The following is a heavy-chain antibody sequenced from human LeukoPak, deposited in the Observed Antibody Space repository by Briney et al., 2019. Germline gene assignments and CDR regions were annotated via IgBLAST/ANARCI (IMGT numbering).Heavy chain of an antibody. J-gene: IGHJ5*02. CDR2: IYYSGST. CDR1: GGSISSYY. CDR3: ARDRYYYGSGSNWFDP. D-gene: IGHD3-10*01. V-gene: IGHV4-59*01. Sequence: PSETLSLTCTVSGGSISSYYWSWIRRPPGKGLEWIGYIYYSGSTNYNPSLKSRVTISVDTSKNQFSLKLSSVTAADTAVYYCARDRYYYGSGSNWFDPWGQGTLVTVSS.